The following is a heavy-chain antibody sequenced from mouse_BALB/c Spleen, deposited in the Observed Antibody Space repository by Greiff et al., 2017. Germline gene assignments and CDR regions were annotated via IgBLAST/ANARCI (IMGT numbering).Heavy chain of an antibody. D-gene: IGHD2-2*01. J-gene: IGHJ4*01. CDR2: ISSGSSTI. CDR1: GFTFSSFG. V-gene: IGHV5-17*02. Sequence: EVQVVESGGGLVQPGGSRKLSCAASGFTFSSFGMHWVRQAPEKGLEWVAYISSGSSTIYYADTVKGRFTISRDNPKNTLFLQMTSLRSEDTAMYYCARILWLNTGAMDYWGQGTSVTVSS. CDR3: ARILWLNTGAMDY.